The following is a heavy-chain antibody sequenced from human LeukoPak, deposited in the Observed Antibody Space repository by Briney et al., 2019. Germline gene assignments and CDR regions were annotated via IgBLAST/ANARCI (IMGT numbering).Heavy chain of an antibody. V-gene: IGHV3-23*01. Sequence: GGSLRLSCAASGFTFSNFAMNWVRQAPGKGLERVSVISGTGGSTHYADSVKGRFTMSRDNSKNTVYLQMNSLRAEDTALYYCAKDSGYCSGYTCPPVYWGQGTLVTVSS. D-gene: IGHD2-15*01. J-gene: IGHJ4*02. CDR2: ISGTGGST. CDR1: GFTFSNFA. CDR3: AKDSGYCSGYTCPPVY.